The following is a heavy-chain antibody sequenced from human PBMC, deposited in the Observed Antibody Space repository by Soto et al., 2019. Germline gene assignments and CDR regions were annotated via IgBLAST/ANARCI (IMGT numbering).Heavy chain of an antibody. J-gene: IGHJ5*02. CDR2: IGGDGAST. Sequence: EVQLLESGGGLVQPGGSLRLSCAASGFAFSSYAMSWVRQSSGKGLEWVAAIGGDGASTYYADSVRGRFIISRDNSKNHLFLHMTSLRAEDTAVYYCTKDQDGEWWFSQGWFDPWGQGSLVTVSS. V-gene: IGHV3-23*01. CDR3: TKDQDGEWWFSQGWFDP. D-gene: IGHD2-15*01. CDR1: GFAFSSYA.